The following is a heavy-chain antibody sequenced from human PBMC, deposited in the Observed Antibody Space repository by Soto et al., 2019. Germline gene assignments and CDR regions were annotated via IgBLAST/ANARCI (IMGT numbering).Heavy chain of an antibody. CDR2: IYSGGST. Sequence: EVQLVETGGGLIQPGGSLRLSCAASGFTVSSNYMSWVRQAPGKGLEWVSVIYSGGSTYYADSVKGRFTISRDNSKKTLYLQMNSLRAEDTAVYYCARDRVTIFGDAGFDYWGRGTLVTVSS. CDR1: GFTVSSNY. D-gene: IGHD3-3*01. V-gene: IGHV3-53*02. J-gene: IGHJ4*02. CDR3: ARDRVTIFGDAGFDY.